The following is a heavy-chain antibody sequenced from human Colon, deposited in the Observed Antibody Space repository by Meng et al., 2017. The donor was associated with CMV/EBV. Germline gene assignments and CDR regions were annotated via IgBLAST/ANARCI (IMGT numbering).Heavy chain of an antibody. D-gene: IGHD1-26*01. J-gene: IGHJ4*02. CDR1: GASIRSNH. V-gene: IGHV4-59*01. Sequence: SETLSLTCSVSGASIRSNHWSWIRQSPEKGLEWIGYIYHTGSTTYNPSLKSRVTILVETSKNQFSLRLTYVTAADTAVYYCARGPSGSYHVPFDYWGQGTLVTVSS. CDR3: ARGPSGSYHVPFDY. CDR2: IYHTGST.